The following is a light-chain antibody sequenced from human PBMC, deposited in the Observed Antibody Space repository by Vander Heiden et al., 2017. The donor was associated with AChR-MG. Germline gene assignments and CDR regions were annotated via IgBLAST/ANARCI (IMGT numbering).Light chain of an antibody. J-gene: IGKJ1*01. CDR1: QSVSSK. Sequence: EIVMTQSPATLSVSPGERATLSCRASQSVSSKLAWYQQKPGQAPRVLIYGASSRATGIPARFSGSGSETEFTLTISSLQSEDFALYYCQQYHNWRWTFGQGTQVEL. CDR2: GAS. V-gene: IGKV3-15*01. CDR3: QQYHNWRWT.